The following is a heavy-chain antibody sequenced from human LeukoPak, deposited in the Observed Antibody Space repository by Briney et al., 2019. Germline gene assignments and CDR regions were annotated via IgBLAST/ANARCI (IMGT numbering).Heavy chain of an antibody. D-gene: IGHD4-17*01. Sequence: PGGSLRLSCAASGFTLSSYWMHWVRQAPGKGLVWVSRINSDGSSRSHADSVKGRFTISRDNAKNTLYLEMNSLRAEDTAVYSCRREMSTVTTGIDYWGQGTLVTVSS. V-gene: IGHV3-74*01. CDR2: INSDGSSR. CDR3: RREMSTVTTGIDY. J-gene: IGHJ4*02. CDR1: GFTLSSYW.